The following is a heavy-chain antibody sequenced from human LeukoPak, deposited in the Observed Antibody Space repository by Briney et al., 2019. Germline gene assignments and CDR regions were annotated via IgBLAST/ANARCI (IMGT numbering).Heavy chain of an antibody. CDR1: GYIFTNYG. CDR3: ARDEALAFDI. J-gene: IGHJ3*02. Sequence: AASVKVSCKASGYIFTNYGISWVRQAPGHGLEWMGWINTYKGNTHYAQKLQGRVAMTTDTSTTTAYMELRSLRSDDTAVYYCARDEALAFDIWGQGTMVTVSS. V-gene: IGHV1-18*01. CDR2: INTYKGNT.